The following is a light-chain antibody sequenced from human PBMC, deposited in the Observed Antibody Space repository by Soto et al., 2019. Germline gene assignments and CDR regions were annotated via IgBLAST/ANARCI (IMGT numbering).Light chain of an antibody. CDR2: KAS. Sequence: DIQMTQSPSTLSASVGDRVTITCRARQSISSWLAWYQQKPGKAPKLLIYKASSLESGVPSRFSGSGSGTEFTLTSSSLQPDDFATYYCQQYNSYPFTFGPGTKVDIK. CDR3: QQYNSYPFT. CDR1: QSISSW. V-gene: IGKV1-5*03. J-gene: IGKJ3*01.